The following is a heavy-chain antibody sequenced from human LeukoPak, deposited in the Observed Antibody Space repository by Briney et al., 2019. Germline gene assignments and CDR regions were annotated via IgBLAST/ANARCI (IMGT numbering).Heavy chain of an antibody. J-gene: IGHJ6*02. Sequence: SETLSLTCTVSGYSISSGYYWGWIRQPPGKGLEWIGSIYHSGSTYYNPSLKSRVTISVDTSKNQFSLKLSSVTAADTAVYYCARGVVVPAAMLVYYYYGMDVWGQGTTVTVSS. V-gene: IGHV4-38-2*02. CDR1: GYSISSGYY. CDR3: ARGVVVPAAMLVYYYYGMDV. D-gene: IGHD2-2*01. CDR2: IYHSGST.